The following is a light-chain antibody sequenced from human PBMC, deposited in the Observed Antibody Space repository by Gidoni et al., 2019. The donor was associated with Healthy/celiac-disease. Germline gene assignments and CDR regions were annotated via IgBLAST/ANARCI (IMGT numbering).Light chain of an antibody. V-gene: IGKV1-39*01. CDR1: QSISSY. CDR2: AAS. Sequence: DIQMTQSPSSLSASVGDIVTITCRASQSISSYLNWYQQKPVKAPKLLIYAASSLQSGVPSRFSGSGSGTDFTLTISSLQPEDFATYYCQQSYSTPRTFGQGTKVEIK. CDR3: QQSYSTPRT. J-gene: IGKJ1*01.